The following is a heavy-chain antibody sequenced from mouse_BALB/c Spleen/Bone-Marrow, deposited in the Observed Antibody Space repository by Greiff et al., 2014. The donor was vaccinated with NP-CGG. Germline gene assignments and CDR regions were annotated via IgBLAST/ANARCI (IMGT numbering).Heavy chain of an antibody. V-gene: IGHV4-1*02. CDR1: GFDFSRYW. J-gene: IGHJ4*01. CDR3: ARRGYYAMDY. Sequence: EVQVVESGGGLVQPGGSLKLSCAASGFDFSRYWMSWVRQAPGKGLEWIGEINPDSTTIYYTPSLKDKFIISRDNAKNTLYLQMSKVRSEDTALYYCARRGYYAMDYWGQGTSVTVSS. CDR2: INPDSTTI.